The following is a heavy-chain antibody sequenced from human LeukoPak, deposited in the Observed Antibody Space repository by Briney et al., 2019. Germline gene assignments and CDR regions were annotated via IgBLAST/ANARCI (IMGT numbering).Heavy chain of an antibody. Sequence: PGGSLRLSCAASGFTVSSKSMNWVRQAPGKGLEWVSAISGSGDKTHYADSVKGRFTISRDNSKSVLYMQLNNLRLEDTAVYYCGEGHWGRGTLVTVSS. J-gene: IGHJ4*02. CDR1: GFTVSSKS. CDR3: GEGH. V-gene: IGHV3-23*01. CDR2: ISGSGDKT.